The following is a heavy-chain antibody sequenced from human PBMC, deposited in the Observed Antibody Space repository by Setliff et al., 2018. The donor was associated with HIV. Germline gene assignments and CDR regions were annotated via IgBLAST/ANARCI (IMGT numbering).Heavy chain of an antibody. Sequence: SETLSLTCTVSGGSIRNHYWSWIRQPPGKALEWIGYVHDSGSTSYKPSLDSRVAMSVDTSKNQFSLRLTSVTAADTAVYYCARVVTGNFDYWGQGNMVTV. V-gene: IGHV4-59*11. CDR2: VHDSGST. D-gene: IGHD2-21*02. CDR3: ARVVTGNFDY. J-gene: IGHJ4*02. CDR1: GGSIRNHY.